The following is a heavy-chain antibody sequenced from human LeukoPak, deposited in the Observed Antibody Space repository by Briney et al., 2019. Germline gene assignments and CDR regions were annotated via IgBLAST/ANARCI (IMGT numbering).Heavy chain of an antibody. CDR1: GGTFSSYA. Sequence: SVKVSCKASGGTFSSYAISWVRQAPGQGLEWMGRIIPIFGIANYAQKFQGRVTITADKSTSTAYMELSSLRSEDTAVYYCARPTLRFLEWFPRPLYCYGMDVWGQGTTVTVSS. V-gene: IGHV1-69*04. CDR3: ARPTLRFLEWFPRPLYCYGMDV. D-gene: IGHD3-3*01. J-gene: IGHJ6*02. CDR2: IIPIFGIA.